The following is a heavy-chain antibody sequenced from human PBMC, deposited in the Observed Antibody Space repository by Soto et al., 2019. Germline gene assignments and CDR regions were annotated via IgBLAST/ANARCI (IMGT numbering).Heavy chain of an antibody. CDR1: GYTLTELS. CDR3: ATDLVGHGSHRLYYYYGMDV. V-gene: IGHV1-24*01. D-gene: IGHD1-26*01. Sequence: ASVKVSCKVSGYTLTELSMHWVRQAPGKGLEWMGGFDPEDGETIYAQKFQGRVTMTEDTSTDTAYMELSSLRSEDTAVYYCATDLVGHGSHRLYYYYGMDVWGQGTTVTVSS. J-gene: IGHJ6*02. CDR2: FDPEDGET.